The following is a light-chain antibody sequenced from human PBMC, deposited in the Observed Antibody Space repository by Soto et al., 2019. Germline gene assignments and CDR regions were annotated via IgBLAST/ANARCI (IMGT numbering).Light chain of an antibody. CDR3: LLDFSYFWA. Sequence: IQMTQSPSSLSASVGDRVTITCRASQGIRHYLAWYQQKPGKVPKLLIYAAVSLQNEVPSRFGGSGSGTDFTLTISSLQPEDFATYYCLLDFSYFWAFGQGTKVDIK. CDR2: AAV. J-gene: IGKJ1*01. CDR1: QGIRHY. V-gene: IGKV1-6*01.